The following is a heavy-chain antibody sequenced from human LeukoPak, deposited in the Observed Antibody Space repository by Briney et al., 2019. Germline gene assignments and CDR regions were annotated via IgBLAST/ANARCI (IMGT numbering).Heavy chain of an antibody. CDR3: ARDVSALQSVLFDY. CDR1: GYTFTSYD. CDR2: INPNSGGT. Sequence: ASVKVSCKASGYTFTSYDINWARQATGQGLEWMGWINPNSGGTNYAQKFQGRVTMTRDTSISTAYMELSRLRSDDTAVYYCARDVSALQSVLFDYWGQGTLVTVSS. D-gene: IGHD5/OR15-5a*01. J-gene: IGHJ4*02. V-gene: IGHV1-2*02.